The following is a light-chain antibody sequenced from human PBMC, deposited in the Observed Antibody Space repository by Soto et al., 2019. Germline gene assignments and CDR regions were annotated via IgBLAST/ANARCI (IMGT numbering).Light chain of an antibody. V-gene: IGKV3-20*01. J-gene: IGKJ3*01. CDR3: QQYGSSPLFT. CDR1: QSVSSSY. CDR2: GAS. Sequence: EIVLTQSPGALSLSPGERATLSCRASQSVSSSYLAWYQQKPGQAPRLLIYGASSRATGIPDRFSGSGSGTDFTLTISRLEHEDLAVYYCQQYGSSPLFTFGPGTKVDIK.